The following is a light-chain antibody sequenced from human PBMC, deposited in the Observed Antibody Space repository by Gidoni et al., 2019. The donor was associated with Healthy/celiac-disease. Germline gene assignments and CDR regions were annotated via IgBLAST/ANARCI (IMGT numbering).Light chain of an antibody. CDR2: AAS. Sequence: DIQLTQSPSFLSASVGDRVTITCRASQGISSYLAWYQQKPGKAPKLLIYAASTLQGGVPSRFSGSGSGTEFNLTISSLQPEDFATYSCQQLSSYPLTFGPGTKVDIK. V-gene: IGKV1-9*01. J-gene: IGKJ3*01. CDR3: QQLSSYPLT. CDR1: QGISSY.